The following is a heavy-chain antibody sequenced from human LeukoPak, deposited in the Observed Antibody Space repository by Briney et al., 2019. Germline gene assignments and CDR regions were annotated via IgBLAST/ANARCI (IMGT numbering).Heavy chain of an antibody. CDR1: GYTFTSCY. CDR2: INPSGGST. CDR3: ARVNHYYDSSGQPDY. J-gene: IGHJ4*02. Sequence: ASVKVSCKASGYTFTSCYMHWVRQAPGQGLEWMGIINPSGGSTSYAQKFQGRVTMTRDMSTSTVYMELSSLRSEDTAVYYCARVNHYYDSSGQPDYWGQGTLVTVSS. D-gene: IGHD3-22*01. V-gene: IGHV1-46*01.